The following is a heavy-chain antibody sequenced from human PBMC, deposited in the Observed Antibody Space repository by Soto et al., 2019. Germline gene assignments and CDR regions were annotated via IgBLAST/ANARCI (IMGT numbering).Heavy chain of an antibody. Sequence: GGSLRLSCAASGFTFSSYWMHWVRQAPGKGLVWVSRINSDGSSTSYADSVKGRFTISRDNAKNTLYLQMNSLRAEDTAVYYCARGPYSSSWYFDYWGQGTLVTVSS. J-gene: IGHJ4*02. D-gene: IGHD6-13*01. V-gene: IGHV3-74*01. CDR2: INSDGSST. CDR3: ARGPYSSSWYFDY. CDR1: GFTFSSYW.